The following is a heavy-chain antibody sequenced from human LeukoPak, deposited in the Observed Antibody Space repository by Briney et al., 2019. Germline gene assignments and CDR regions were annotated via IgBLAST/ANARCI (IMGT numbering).Heavy chain of an antibody. Sequence: SETLSLTCTVSGGSISSYYWSWIRQPPGKGLEWIGYIYYSGSTNYNPSLKSRVTISVDTSKSQFSLKLSSVTAADTAVYYCARRWLQLGDYFDYWGQGTLVTVSS. J-gene: IGHJ4*02. CDR1: GGSISSYY. D-gene: IGHD5-24*01. CDR2: IYYSGST. CDR3: ARRWLQLGDYFDY. V-gene: IGHV4-59*01.